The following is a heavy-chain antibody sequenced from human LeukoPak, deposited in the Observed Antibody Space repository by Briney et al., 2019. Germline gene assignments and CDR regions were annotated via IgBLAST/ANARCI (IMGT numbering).Heavy chain of an antibody. J-gene: IGHJ5*02. CDR1: GYTFTSYG. D-gene: IGHD5-12*01. Sequence: ASVKVSCKASGYTFTSYGISWVRQAPGQGLEWMGWISAYNGNTNYAQKLQGRVTMTTDTSTSTAYMELRSLRSDDTAVYYCARDLASGYDSEGELNWFDPWGQGTLVTVSS. CDR2: ISAYNGNT. V-gene: IGHV1-18*01. CDR3: ARDLASGYDSEGELNWFDP.